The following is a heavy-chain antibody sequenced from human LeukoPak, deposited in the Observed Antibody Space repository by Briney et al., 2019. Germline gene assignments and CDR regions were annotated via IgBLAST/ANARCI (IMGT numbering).Heavy chain of an antibody. V-gene: IGHV3-23*01. CDR3: AKDLLYSDVWGSYRPNPLDY. CDR2: ISGSGGST. Sequence: GGSLRLSCAASGFTFSSYAMNWVRQAPGKGLEWVSVISGSGGSTYYADSVKGRFTISRDNSKNTLYLQMNSLRAEDTAVYYCAKDLLYSDVWGSYRPNPLDYWGQGTLVTVSS. J-gene: IGHJ4*02. D-gene: IGHD3-16*02. CDR1: GFTFSSYA.